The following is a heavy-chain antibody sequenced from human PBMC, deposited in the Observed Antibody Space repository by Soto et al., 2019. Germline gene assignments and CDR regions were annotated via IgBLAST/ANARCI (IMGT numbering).Heavy chain of an antibody. CDR1: GYTFTSYD. V-gene: IGHV1-8*01. J-gene: IGHJ5*02. CDR2: MNPNSGNT. Sequence: VASVKVSCKASGYTFTSYDINWVRQATGQGLEWMGWMNPNSGNTGYAQKFQGRVTMTRNTSISTAYMELSSLRSEDTAVYYCAAIVVVPAAGNPWGQGTLVTVSS. CDR3: AAIVVVPAAGNP. D-gene: IGHD2-2*01.